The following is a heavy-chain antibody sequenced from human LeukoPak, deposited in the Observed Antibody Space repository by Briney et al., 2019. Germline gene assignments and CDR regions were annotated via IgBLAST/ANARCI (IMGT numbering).Heavy chain of an antibody. CDR1: GFTFSSYG. V-gene: IGHV3-33*06. Sequence: PGRSLRLSCAASGFTFSSYGMHWVRQAPGKGLEWVAVIWYDGSNKYYADSVKGRFTISRDNSKNTLYLQMNSLRAEDTAVYYCAKDLAPLLDYGAFDYWGQGTLVTVSS. D-gene: IGHD4-17*01. J-gene: IGHJ4*02. CDR3: AKDLAPLLDYGAFDY. CDR2: IWYDGSNK.